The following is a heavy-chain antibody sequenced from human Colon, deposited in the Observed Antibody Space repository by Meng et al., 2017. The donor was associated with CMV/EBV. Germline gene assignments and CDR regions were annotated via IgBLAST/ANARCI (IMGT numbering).Heavy chain of an antibody. J-gene: IGHJ4*02. CDR2: INEDGSEK. CDR1: GFTFSNYW. V-gene: IGHV3-7*01. D-gene: IGHD6-19*01. Sequence: GESLKISCAVSGFTFSNYWMTWLRQAPGRGLELVAHINEDGSEKYFVGSVKGRFTISRDNAKNSLYLQMNSLRAEDTAVYYCVRGSRDWKGVDYWGQGALVTVSS. CDR3: VRGSRDWKGVDY.